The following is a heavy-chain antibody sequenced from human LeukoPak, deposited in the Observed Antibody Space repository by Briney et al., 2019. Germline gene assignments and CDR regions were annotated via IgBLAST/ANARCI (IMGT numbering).Heavy chain of an antibody. CDR3: ARDRRENWFDP. J-gene: IGHJ5*02. CDR1: DFSVTNNY. Sequence: GGSLRLSCAASDFSVTNNYVTWVRQAPGKGLQWVSSVYAGGATYYADSVRGRFTISRDKSKNTVYLQMTSLRVEDTAVYYCARDRRENWFDPWGQGTLVTVSS. V-gene: IGHV3-53*01. CDR2: VYAGGAT.